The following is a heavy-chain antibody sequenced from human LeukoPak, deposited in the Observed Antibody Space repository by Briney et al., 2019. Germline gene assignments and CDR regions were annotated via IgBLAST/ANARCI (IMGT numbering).Heavy chain of an antibody. J-gene: IGHJ4*02. V-gene: IGHV4-4*02. D-gene: IGHD3-10*01. CDR2: FYHSGIT. CDR1: GGSISSSNW. CDR3: ARGDYYGSGSRYFDY. Sequence: SGTLSLTCAVSGGSISSSNWWSWVRQPPGKGLEWIGYFYHSGITYYNPSLKSRVTISVDTSKNQFSLKLGSVTAADTAVYYCARGDYYGSGSRYFDYWGQGTLVTVSS.